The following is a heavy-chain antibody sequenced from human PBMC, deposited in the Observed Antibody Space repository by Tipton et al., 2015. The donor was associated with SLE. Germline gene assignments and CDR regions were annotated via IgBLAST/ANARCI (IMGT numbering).Heavy chain of an antibody. Sequence: TLSLTCTVSGGSVSSTSYYWGWIRQPPGKGLDWIGNIYYSGNTFYNPSLQSRVAISVDKSKNQFSLKLSSVIAADTAVYYCARTPAGDIAVAGGAFDIWGQGTMVTVSS. CDR3: ARTPAGDIAVAGGAFDI. CDR2: IYYSGNT. D-gene: IGHD6-19*01. CDR1: GGSVSSTSYY. V-gene: IGHV4-39*01. J-gene: IGHJ3*02.